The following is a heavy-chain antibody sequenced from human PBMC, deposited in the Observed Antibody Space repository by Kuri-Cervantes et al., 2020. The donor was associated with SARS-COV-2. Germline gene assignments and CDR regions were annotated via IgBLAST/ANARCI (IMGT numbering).Heavy chain of an antibody. D-gene: IGHD2-21*01. Sequence: GESLKISCAASGFNFSRTDMHWVRQAPGKGQEWVAVISHDGKNKKCIAFGKGRFTISRDNSQNTLYLHMKSLRSEDTAMYYCAKDRVGVQDFWGQGTLVTVSS. CDR2: ISHDGKNK. J-gene: IGHJ4*02. CDR1: GFNFSRTD. V-gene: IGHV3-30*18. CDR3: AKDRVGVQDF.